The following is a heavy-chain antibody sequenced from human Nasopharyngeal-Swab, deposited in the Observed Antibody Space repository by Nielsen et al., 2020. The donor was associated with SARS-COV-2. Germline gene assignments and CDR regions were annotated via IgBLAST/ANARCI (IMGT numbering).Heavy chain of an antibody. D-gene: IGHD3-9*01. CDR2: IYYSGST. V-gene: IGHV4-59*01. CDR3: ARDIRTYDILTGYSLGYFDL. J-gene: IGHJ2*01. Sequence: WIRQPPGKGLEWIGYIYYSGSTNCNPSLKSRVTISVDTSKNQFSLKLSSVTAADTAVYYCARDIRTYDILTGYSLGYFDLWGRGTLVTVSS.